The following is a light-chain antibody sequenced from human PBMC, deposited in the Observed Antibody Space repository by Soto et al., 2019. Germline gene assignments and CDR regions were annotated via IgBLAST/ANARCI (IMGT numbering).Light chain of an antibody. CDR2: SDY. CDR1: SSNIGSNV. CDR3: AAWDGSLNAIL. V-gene: IGLV1-44*01. Sequence: QSVLSQAPSASGTPGQRVTISCSGRSSNIGSNVVNWYQQFPGTAPKLLIYSDYQRPSGVPDRFSGSRSGTSASLAISGLQSEDEADYYCAAWDGSLNAILFGGGTQLTVL. J-gene: IGLJ2*01.